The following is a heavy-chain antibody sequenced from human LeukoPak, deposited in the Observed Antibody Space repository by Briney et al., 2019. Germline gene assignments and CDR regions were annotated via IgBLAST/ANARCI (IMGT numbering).Heavy chain of an antibody. V-gene: IGHV3-48*03. CDR3: AKAARGATYYYDSSGYSGHFDY. J-gene: IGHJ4*02. CDR1: GFTFSSYE. Sequence: PGGSLRLSCAASGFTFSSYEMNWVRQAPGKGLEWVSYISSSGSTIYYADSVKGRFTISRDNAKNSLYLQMNSLRAEDTALYYCAKAARGATYYYDSSGYSGHFDYWGQGTLVTVSS. CDR2: ISSSGSTI. D-gene: IGHD3-22*01.